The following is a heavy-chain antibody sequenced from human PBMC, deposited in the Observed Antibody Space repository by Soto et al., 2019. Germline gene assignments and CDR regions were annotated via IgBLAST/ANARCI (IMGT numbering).Heavy chain of an antibody. Sequence: QVQLQQWGAGLLKPSETLSLTCAVYSGSLNGYYWSWIRQPPGKGLEWIGEIHHSGSTNYNPSLKSRVTTSVDTSKKQFSLKMTSVATADTAVYYCARKQIAADAFDIWGQGTLVTVSS. CDR1: SGSLNGYY. CDR2: IHHSGST. J-gene: IGHJ3*02. D-gene: IGHD6-13*01. CDR3: ARKQIAADAFDI. V-gene: IGHV4-34*01.